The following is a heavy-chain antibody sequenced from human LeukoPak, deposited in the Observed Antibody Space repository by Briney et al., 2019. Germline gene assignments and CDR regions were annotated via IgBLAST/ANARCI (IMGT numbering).Heavy chain of an antibody. D-gene: IGHD1-20*01. V-gene: IGHV4-38-2*02. CDR3: ARRITGTTSDSFDY. J-gene: IGHJ4*02. CDR1: GYSISSGYF. Sequence: SETLSLTCTVSGYSISSGYFWGWVRQPPGKGLEWIGSISNSGSTYYNPSLKSRVIISVDTSNNQFSLKLTSVTAADTAVYYCARRITGTTSDSFDYWGQGTQVTVSS. CDR2: ISNSGST.